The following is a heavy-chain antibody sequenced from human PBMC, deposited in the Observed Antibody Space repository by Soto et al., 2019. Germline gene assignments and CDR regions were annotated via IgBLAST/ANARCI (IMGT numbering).Heavy chain of an antibody. Sequence: QVQLEESGGDVVQAGRSLRLSCEASGFTFSSYGMHWVRQAPGKGLEWVALIWYDGSKKDYADSVKGRFTISRDNSKKTVYLQMNSLSVEDPAVYYCARRVNYFDYWGQGSLVTVSS. CDR2: IWYDGSKK. CDR3: ARRVNYFDY. CDR1: GFTFSSYG. V-gene: IGHV3-33*01. J-gene: IGHJ4*02.